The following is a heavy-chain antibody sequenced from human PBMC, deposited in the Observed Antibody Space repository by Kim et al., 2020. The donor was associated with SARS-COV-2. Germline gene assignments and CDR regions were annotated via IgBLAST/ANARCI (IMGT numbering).Heavy chain of an antibody. D-gene: IGHD5-12*01. Sequence: GGSLRLSCAASGFTFSSYWMSWVRQAPGKGLEWVANIKQDGSEKYYVDSVKGRFTISRDNAKNSLYLQMNSLRAEDTAVYYCARTRIVEMATMGQRYWGQGTLVTVSS. V-gene: IGHV3-7*03. J-gene: IGHJ4*02. CDR2: IKQDGSEK. CDR1: GFTFSSYW. CDR3: ARTRIVEMATMGQRY.